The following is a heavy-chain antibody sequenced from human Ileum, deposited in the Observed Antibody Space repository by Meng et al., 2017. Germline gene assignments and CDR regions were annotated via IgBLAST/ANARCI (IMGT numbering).Heavy chain of an antibody. D-gene: IGHD6-13*01. CDR2: IKSDGSVT. Sequence: GESLKISCAASGFTFITYWMHLVRQAPGKGLVWVSRIKSDGSVTNYADSVKGRFTISRDNSKNTLYLQLNSLRADDTAVYFCAREIAVTGSGNDAFDIWGQGTTVTVSS. CDR3: AREIAVTGSGNDAFDI. CDR1: GFTFITYW. J-gene: IGHJ3*02. V-gene: IGHV3-74*01.